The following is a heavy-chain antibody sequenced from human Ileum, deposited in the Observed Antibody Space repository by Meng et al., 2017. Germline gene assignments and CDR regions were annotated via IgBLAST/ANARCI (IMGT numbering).Heavy chain of an antibody. J-gene: IGHJ4*02. V-gene: IGHV4-4*02. CDR2: MNLGGSP. CDR1: GRSISSSDW. Sequence: QGQLQETGPGRVAPSGTLSLTCAVSGRSISSSDWWSWVRQPPGKGLEWIAEMNLGGSPNYNPSLKSRVTMSVDKSNDHLSLQLTSVTAADTAVYYCAHIFDSWGQGTLVTVSS. CDR3: AHIFDS.